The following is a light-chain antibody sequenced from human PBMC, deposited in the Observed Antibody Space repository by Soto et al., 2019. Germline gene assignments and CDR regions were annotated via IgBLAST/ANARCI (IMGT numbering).Light chain of an antibody. CDR3: MQRIEFPWT. J-gene: IGKJ1*01. Sequence: DIVMTQSPLSLRVTPGEPATIACRSRQSLVDSDDGKIYLDWFLQRTGQSPQILIYTLSHRDSGVPDRFSGSRSGTDFTLKISRVEAEDVGVYYCMQRIEFPWTFGQGTKVDIK. CDR1: QSLVDSDDGKIY. CDR2: TLS. V-gene: IGKV2-40*01.